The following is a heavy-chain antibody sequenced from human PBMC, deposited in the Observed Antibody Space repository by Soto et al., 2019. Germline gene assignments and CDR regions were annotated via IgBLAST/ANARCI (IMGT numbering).Heavy chain of an antibody. J-gene: IGHJ4*02. D-gene: IGHD3-10*01. V-gene: IGHV1-18*01. CDR1: GNTFASHG. Sequence: ASVKVSCKASGNTFASHGFSWVRQAPGQGLEWMGWISGFNGQTNYALKFQGRVTLTTDTSTSTAYMELRSLRSDDTAVYFCARVDPRGVAVVRDYWGQGXLVTVSS. CDR3: ARVDPRGVAVVRDY. CDR2: ISGFNGQT.